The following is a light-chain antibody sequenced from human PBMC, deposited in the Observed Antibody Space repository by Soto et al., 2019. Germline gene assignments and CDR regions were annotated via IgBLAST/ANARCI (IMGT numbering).Light chain of an antibody. V-gene: IGKV1-5*01. Sequence: DIQMTQSPSTLSASVGDRVTITCRASQTFGRWLAWFQQKPGKAPKFLIYDASNLERGVPSRFSGSGSGTEFTLTISSLQPDDFATYYCQQYMSYPWTLGQGTKVDIK. CDR2: DAS. J-gene: IGKJ1*01. CDR3: QQYMSYPWT. CDR1: QTFGRW.